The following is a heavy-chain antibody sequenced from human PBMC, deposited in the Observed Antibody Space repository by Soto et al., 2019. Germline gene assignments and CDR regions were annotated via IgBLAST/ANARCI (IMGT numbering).Heavy chain of an antibody. CDR3: ARGRIIVAGGFDP. V-gene: IGHV1-8*01. CDR2: MNPSTGNT. CDR1: GYTFTSYD. J-gene: IGHJ5*02. Sequence: ASVKVSCKASGYTFTSYDIIWVRQATGQGLEWMGWMNPSTGNTDSAEKFQGRLTMTRNTSISTAYMELSSLSFEDTAVYYCARGRIIVAGGFDPWGQGTLVTVSS. D-gene: IGHD6-19*01.